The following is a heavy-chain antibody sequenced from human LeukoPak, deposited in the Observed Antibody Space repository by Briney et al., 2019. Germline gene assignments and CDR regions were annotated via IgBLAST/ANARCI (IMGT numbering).Heavy chain of an antibody. V-gene: IGHV3-64*01. J-gene: IGHJ3*02. Sequence: GGSLRLSCAASGFTFSSYAMHWVRQAPGKGLEYVSAISSNGGSTYYANSVKGRFTISRDNSKDTLYLQMNSLRAEDTAVYYCAKFDYAFDIWGQGTMVTVSS. CDR3: AKFDYAFDI. D-gene: IGHD2-21*01. CDR2: ISSNGGST. CDR1: GFTFSSYA.